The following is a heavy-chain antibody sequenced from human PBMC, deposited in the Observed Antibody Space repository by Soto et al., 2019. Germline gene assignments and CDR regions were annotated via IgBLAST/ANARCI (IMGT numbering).Heavy chain of an antibody. V-gene: IGHV3-30*18. CDR2: ISYDGVNK. CDR3: AKYRRSVFYFDGFYI. J-gene: IGHJ3*02. Sequence: HLVESGGGVVQPGGSLRLSCAASGFAFSAFGMQWVRQTPPKGLEWVAVISYDGVNKNYPDSVKGRFTVSRDNSKNTLYLQMSTLTVDDTAVYYCAKYRRSVFYFDGFYIWGQGTLVAVSS. D-gene: IGHD3-22*01. CDR1: GFAFSAFG.